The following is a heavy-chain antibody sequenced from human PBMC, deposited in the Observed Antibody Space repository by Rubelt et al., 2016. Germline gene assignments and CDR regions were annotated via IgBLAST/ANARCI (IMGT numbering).Heavy chain of an antibody. J-gene: IGHJ6*02. CDR3: ARDFAQLRFLEWLSTPAVGYYGMDV. Sequence: SLRLSCAASGFTFSDYYMSWIRQAPGKGLEWVSYISSSSSYTNYADSVKGRFTISRDNAKNSLYLQMNSLRAEDTAVYYCARDFAQLRFLEWLSTPAVGYYGMDVWGHGTTVTVSS. CDR2: ISSSSSYT. D-gene: IGHD3-3*01. CDR1: GFTFSDYY. V-gene: IGHV3-11*06.